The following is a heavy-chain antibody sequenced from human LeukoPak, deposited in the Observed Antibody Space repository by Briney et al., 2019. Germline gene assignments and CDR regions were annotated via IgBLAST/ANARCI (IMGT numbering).Heavy chain of an antibody. V-gene: IGHV1-69*04. D-gene: IGHD3-10*01. CDR3: ARAPMVRGVLDAFDI. Sequence: SVKVSCKASGGTFSSYAISWVRQAPGQGLEWMGRIIPILGIANYAQKFQGRVTITADKSTSTAYMELSRLRSEDTAVYYCARAPMVRGVLDAFDIWGQGTMVTVSS. J-gene: IGHJ3*02. CDR1: GGTFSSYA. CDR2: IIPILGIA.